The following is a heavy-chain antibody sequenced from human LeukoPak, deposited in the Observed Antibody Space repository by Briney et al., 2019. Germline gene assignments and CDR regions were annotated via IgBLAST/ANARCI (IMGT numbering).Heavy chain of an antibody. V-gene: IGHV1-2*06. CDR2: MNPNSGGT. Sequence: ASVKVSCKAAGYTFTGYYMHWLRQAPGQGLKWLGRMNPNSGGTNYAQKFQGRVTMTRDTSISTAYMELSRLRSDDTAVYYCARVYSSSSPTDYWGQGTLVTVSS. CDR1: GYTFTGYY. D-gene: IGHD6-6*01. CDR3: ARVYSSSSPTDY. J-gene: IGHJ4*02.